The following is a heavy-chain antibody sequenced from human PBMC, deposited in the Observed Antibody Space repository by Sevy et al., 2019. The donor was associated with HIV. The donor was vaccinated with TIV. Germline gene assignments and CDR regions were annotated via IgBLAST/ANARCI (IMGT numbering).Heavy chain of an antibody. CDR2: MKEDGSEK. CDR3: AREYYDFWSGYYRFGWFDP. J-gene: IGHJ5*02. CDR1: GFTFSSYW. Sequence: GGSLRLSCAASGFTFSSYWMSWVRQAPGKGLEWVATMKEDGSEKSYVDSVKGRFTISRDNAKNSLYLQMNSLRAEDTAVYYCAREYYDFWSGYYRFGWFDPWGQGTLVTVSS. D-gene: IGHD3-3*01. V-gene: IGHV3-7*03.